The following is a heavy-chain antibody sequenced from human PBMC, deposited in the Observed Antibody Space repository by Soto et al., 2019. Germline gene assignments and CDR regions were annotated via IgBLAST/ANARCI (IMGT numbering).Heavy chain of an antibody. CDR1: GFTFSSYG. V-gene: IGHV3-33*01. D-gene: IGHD4-4*01. CDR3: ARGSWTTVTTKYNWFDP. Sequence: GGSLRLSCAASGFTFSSYGMHWVRQAPGKGLEWVAVIWYDGSNKYYADSVKGRFTISRDNSKNTLYLQMNSLRAEDTAVYYCARGSWTTVTTKYNWFDPWGQGPLVTVSS. J-gene: IGHJ5*02. CDR2: IWYDGSNK.